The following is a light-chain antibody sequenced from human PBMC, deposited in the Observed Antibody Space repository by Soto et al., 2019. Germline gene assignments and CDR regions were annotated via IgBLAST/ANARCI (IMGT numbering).Light chain of an antibody. Sequence: DIQMSQSPSTLSASVGDRVTITCRASQSISSWLAWYQQKPGKAPKLLIYKASSLESGVPSRFSGSGSGTEFTLTISSLQPDDFATYYCQHYYNYPYSFGQGTKVDIK. CDR1: QSISSW. J-gene: IGKJ2*01. CDR2: KAS. V-gene: IGKV1-5*03. CDR3: QHYYNYPYS.